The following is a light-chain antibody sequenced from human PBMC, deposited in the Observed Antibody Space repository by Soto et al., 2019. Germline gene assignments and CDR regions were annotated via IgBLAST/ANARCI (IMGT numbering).Light chain of an antibody. V-gene: IGKV1-9*01. CDR2: AAS. CDR3: QQLNRYLRT. Sequence: DIQLTQSPSFLSASVGDRVTITCRASQGISSYLAWYQQKPGKAPKLLIYAASTLQSGVPSRFSGSGSGTEFTLTISSLQPEDFATYYYQQLNRYLRTFGHGTNVEIK. CDR1: QGISSY. J-gene: IGKJ1*01.